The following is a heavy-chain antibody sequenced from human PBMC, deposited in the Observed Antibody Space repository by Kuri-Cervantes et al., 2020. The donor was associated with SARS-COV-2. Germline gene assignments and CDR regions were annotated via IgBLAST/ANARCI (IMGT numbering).Heavy chain of an antibody. D-gene: IGHD3-3*01. CDR2: INWNGGST. J-gene: IGHJ3*02. CDR3: ASFFQEEYAFDI. CDR1: GFTFDDYG. Sequence: GESLKISCAASGFTFDDYGMSWVRQAPGKGLEWVSGINWNGGSTGYADSVKGRFTISRDNAKNSLYLQMNSLRAEDTAVYYCASFFQEEYAFDIWGQGTMVTVSS. V-gene: IGHV3-20*04.